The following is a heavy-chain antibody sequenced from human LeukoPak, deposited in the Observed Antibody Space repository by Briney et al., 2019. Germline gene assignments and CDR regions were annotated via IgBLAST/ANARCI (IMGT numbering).Heavy chain of an antibody. J-gene: IGHJ3*02. Sequence: ASVKVSCKASGGTFSSYAISWVRQAPGQGLEWMGGIIPIFGTANYAQKFQGRVTITTDESTSTAYMELSSLRSEDTAVYYCAREWTHYDSSGYKENAFDIWGQGTMVTVSS. CDR2: IIPIFGTA. CDR3: AREWTHYDSSGYKENAFDI. D-gene: IGHD3-22*01. V-gene: IGHV1-69*05. CDR1: GGTFSSYA.